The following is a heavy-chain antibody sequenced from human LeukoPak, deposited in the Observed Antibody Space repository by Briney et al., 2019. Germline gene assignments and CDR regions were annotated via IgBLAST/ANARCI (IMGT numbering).Heavy chain of an antibody. Sequence: SETLSLTCAVYGGSFSGYYWSWIRQPPGKGLEWIGEINHSGSTNYNPSLKSRVTISVDTSKNQFSLKLSSVTAADTAVYYCARGLGSYYYGMDVWGQGTTVTVSS. CDR3: ARGLGSYYYGMDV. V-gene: IGHV4-34*01. J-gene: IGHJ6*02. D-gene: IGHD3-16*01. CDR2: INHSGST. CDR1: GGSFSGYY.